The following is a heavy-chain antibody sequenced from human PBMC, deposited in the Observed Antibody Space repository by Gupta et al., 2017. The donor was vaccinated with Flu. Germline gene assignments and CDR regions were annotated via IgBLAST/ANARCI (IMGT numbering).Heavy chain of an antibody. CDR1: GFSLSTSGVG. D-gene: IGHD3-3*01. CDR2: IYWNDDK. CDR3: AHISRVSDFWSGYYSRPYYFDY. J-gene: IGHJ4*02. Sequence: QITLKESGPTLVKPTQTLTLTCTFSGFSLSTSGVGVGWIRQPPGKALEWLALIYWNDDKRYSPSLKSRLTITKDTSKNQVVLTMTNMDPVDTATYYCAHISRVSDFWSGYYSRPYYFDYWGQGTLVTVSS. V-gene: IGHV2-5*01.